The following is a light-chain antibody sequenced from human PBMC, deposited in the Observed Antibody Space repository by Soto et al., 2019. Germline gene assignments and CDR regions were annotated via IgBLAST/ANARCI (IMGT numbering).Light chain of an antibody. CDR3: QKYNSAPLT. Sequence: DVQMTQSPSSLSAFVGDRVTITCRASQGIAPYLAWFQQKPGKVLKLLIYATSTLQSGVPSRFSGSGSGTDFTLTINSLQPEDVGTYYCQKYNSAPLTFGGETKVEIK. V-gene: IGKV1-27*01. CDR1: QGIAPY. CDR2: ATS. J-gene: IGKJ4*01.